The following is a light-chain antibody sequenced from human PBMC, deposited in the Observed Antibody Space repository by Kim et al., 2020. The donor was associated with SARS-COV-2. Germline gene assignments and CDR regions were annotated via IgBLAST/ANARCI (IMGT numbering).Light chain of an antibody. Sequence: GQSITTPCTGTSSDVGGYNSVSWYQPPPGKAPKLMIYDVSNRPSGVSNRFSGSKSGNTASLTISGLQAEDETDYYCSSYTSSSTWVFGGGTQLTVL. CDR1: SSDVGGYNS. CDR3: SSYTSSSTWV. CDR2: DVS. V-gene: IGLV2-14*04. J-gene: IGLJ3*02.